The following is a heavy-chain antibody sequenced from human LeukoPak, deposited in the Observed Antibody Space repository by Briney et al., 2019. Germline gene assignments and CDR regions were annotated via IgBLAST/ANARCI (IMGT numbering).Heavy chain of an antibody. J-gene: IGHJ4*02. Sequence: SETLSLTCAVYGGSFSGYYWSWIRQPPGKGLEWIGEINHSGSTNYNPSLKSRVTISVDTSKNQFSLKLSSVTAADTAVYYCARTHSGSYYRGYYFDYWGQGTLVTVSS. CDR3: ARTHSGSYYRGYYFDY. D-gene: IGHD1-26*01. CDR1: GGSFSGYY. V-gene: IGHV4-34*01. CDR2: INHSGST.